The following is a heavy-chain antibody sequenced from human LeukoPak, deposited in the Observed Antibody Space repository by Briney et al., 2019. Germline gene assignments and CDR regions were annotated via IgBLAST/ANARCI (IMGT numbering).Heavy chain of an antibody. CDR1: GFNFSSNW. Sequence: GGSLRLPCAASGFNFSSNWMTWVRQAPGKGLEWVANIKQDGFEKYYVDSVKGRFTISRDNGKNSLYLQMNSLRAEDTAVYYCACSSTSQYYYYFCYMDVWGKGTTVTVSS. J-gene: IGHJ6*03. CDR2: IKQDGFEK. V-gene: IGHV3-7*01. D-gene: IGHD2-2*01. CDR3: ACSSTSQYYYYFCYMDV.